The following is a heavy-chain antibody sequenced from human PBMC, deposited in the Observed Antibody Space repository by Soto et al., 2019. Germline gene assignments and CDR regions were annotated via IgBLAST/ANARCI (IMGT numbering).Heavy chain of an antibody. CDR1: GYTFTRYG. CDR2: ISGYNGDT. D-gene: IGHD2-8*01. J-gene: IGHJ6*02. V-gene: IGHV1-18*01. CDR3: AKNGQPPYYYYGMDV. Sequence: ASVKVSCKASGYTFTRYGISWVRQAPGQGLEWMGWISGYNGDTNYAQKFQGRVTMTVDTSTTTAFMELTSLTSDDRAVYFCAKNGQPPYYYYGMDVWGQGTTVTVSS.